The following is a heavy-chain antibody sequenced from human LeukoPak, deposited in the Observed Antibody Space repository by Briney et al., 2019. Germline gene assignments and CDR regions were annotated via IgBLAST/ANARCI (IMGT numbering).Heavy chain of an antibody. CDR1: GGSISSSSYY. D-gene: IGHD3-10*01. CDR3: ARLAAMVRGVPGY. V-gene: IGHV4-39*01. J-gene: IGHJ4*02. CDR2: IYYSGST. Sequence: SETLSLTCTVSGGSISSSSYYWGCLRQPPGQALEWIGSIYYSGSTYYNPSLKSRVTISVDTSKNQFSLKLSSVTAADTAVYYCARLAAMVRGVPGYWGQGTLVTVSS.